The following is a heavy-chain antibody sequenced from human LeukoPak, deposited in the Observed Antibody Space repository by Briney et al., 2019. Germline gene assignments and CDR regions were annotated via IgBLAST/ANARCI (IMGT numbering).Heavy chain of an antibody. CDR1: GGSFSGYY. J-gene: IGHJ5*02. D-gene: IGHD5-18*01. Sequence: PSETLSLTCAVYGGSFSGYYWSWIRQPPGKGLEWIGEINHSGSTNYNPSLKSRVTISVDTSKNQFSLKLSSVTAADTAVYYCARRTRGYSYGFSEDNWFDPWGQGTLVTVSS. CDR2: INHSGST. V-gene: IGHV4-34*01. CDR3: ARRTRGYSYGFSEDNWFDP.